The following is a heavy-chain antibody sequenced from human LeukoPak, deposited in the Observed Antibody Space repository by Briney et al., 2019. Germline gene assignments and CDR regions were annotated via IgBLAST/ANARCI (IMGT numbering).Heavy chain of an antibody. J-gene: IGHJ4*02. CDR1: GFTFSSYG. CDR3: ARERPTSGVLDY. Sequence: GGSLRLSCAASGFTFSSYGMHWVRQAPGKGLEWVAVISYDGSNKYYADAVKGRFTISRDNSKNTLYLQMNSLRAEDTAVYYCARERPTSGVLDYWGQGTLVTVSS. V-gene: IGHV3-30*03. CDR2: ISYDGSNK. D-gene: IGHD3-10*01.